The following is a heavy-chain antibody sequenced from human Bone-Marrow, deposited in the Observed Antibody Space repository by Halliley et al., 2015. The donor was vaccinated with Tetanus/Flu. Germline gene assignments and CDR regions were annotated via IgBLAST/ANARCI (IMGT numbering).Heavy chain of an antibody. Sequence: SLRLSCVDAEFAFKYYWLSWVRQPPGRGLEWVASIHQDGNERHYVDSVRGRFIISRDSAKNSLFLQMNSLRAEDTAVYYCTRGGYGDYFNGFDPWGQGTLVTVSS. CDR3: TRGGYGDYFNGFDP. CDR2: IHQDGNER. J-gene: IGHJ5*02. V-gene: IGHV3-7*01. CDR1: EFAFKYYW. D-gene: IGHD4-17*01.